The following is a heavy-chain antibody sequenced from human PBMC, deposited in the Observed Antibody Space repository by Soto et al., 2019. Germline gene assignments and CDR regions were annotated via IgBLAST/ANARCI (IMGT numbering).Heavy chain of an antibody. J-gene: IGHJ5*02. V-gene: IGHV1-2*04. CDR3: ARVPFGGNWFDP. D-gene: IGHD3-10*01. Sequence: ASVKVSCKASGGTFRTYTVIWVRQAPGQGLEWLGWINPNSGDTNYAQRFQGSVTISRDISKNNQYLQMDSLRAEDTAVYYCARVPFGGNWFDPWGQGTLVTVSS. CDR1: GGTFRTYT. CDR2: INPNSGDT.